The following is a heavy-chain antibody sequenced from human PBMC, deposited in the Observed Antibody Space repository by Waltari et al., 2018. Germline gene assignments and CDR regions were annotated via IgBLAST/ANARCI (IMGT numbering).Heavy chain of an antibody. V-gene: IGHV4-34*01. D-gene: IGHD6-19*01. J-gene: IGHJ1*01. CDR3: AISSGWYRGYFQH. Sequence: QVQLQQWGAGLLKPSETLSLTCAVYGGSFSGYYWSWIRQPPGKGLEWIGEINHSGSTHYNPSLKSRVTISVDTSKNQFSLKLSSVTAADTAVYYCAISSGWYRGYFQHWGQGTLVTVSS. CDR2: INHSGST. CDR1: GGSFSGYY.